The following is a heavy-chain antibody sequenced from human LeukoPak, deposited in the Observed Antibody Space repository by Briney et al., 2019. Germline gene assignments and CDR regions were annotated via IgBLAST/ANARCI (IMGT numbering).Heavy chain of an antibody. D-gene: IGHD1-26*01. J-gene: IGHJ4*02. CDR1: GFAFKYYW. Sequence: PGGSLRLSCAASGFAFKYYWMAWVRQAPGKGLEWVAHMNEDGTEEYYVDSVKGRFTIFRDDAKSSLFLQMNSLTAEDTALYYCVRGGWELDYWGQGTLVTVSS. CDR2: MNEDGTEE. V-gene: IGHV3-7*01. CDR3: VRGGWELDY.